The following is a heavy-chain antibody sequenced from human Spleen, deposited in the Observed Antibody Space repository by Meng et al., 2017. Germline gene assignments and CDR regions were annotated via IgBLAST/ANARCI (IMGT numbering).Heavy chain of an antibody. CDR3: ATRGNPYLDR. CDR1: GYTFTAYY. V-gene: IGHV1-2*06. CDR2: IKPQSGDT. J-gene: IGHJ4*02. Sequence: VKRAQPGPELKKPGASVRVSCKSSGYTFTAYYIHWVRQAPGQGLEWMGHIKPQSGDTLYAQKFQGRVSMTRDTSISTAYVELSGLTSDDTAVYYCATRGNPYLDRWGQGTLVTVSS.